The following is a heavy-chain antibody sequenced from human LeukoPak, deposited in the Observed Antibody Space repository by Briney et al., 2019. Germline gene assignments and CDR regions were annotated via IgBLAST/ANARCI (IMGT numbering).Heavy chain of an antibody. CDR3: ARVQGVGFGESTPSYYFDY. D-gene: IGHD3-10*01. CDR2: IYYSRST. V-gene: IGHV4-59*01. CDR1: GGSISSYY. Sequence: TSETLSLTCTVSGGSISSYYWSWIRQPPGKGLEWIGYIYYSRSTNYNPSLKSRVTISVDTSKNQFSLKLSSVTAADTAVYYCARVQGVGFGESTPSYYFDYWGQGTLVTVYS. J-gene: IGHJ4*02.